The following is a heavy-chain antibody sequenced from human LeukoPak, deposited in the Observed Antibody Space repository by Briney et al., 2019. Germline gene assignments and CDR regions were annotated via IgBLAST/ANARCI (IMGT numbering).Heavy chain of an antibody. J-gene: IGHJ4*02. CDR1: GFTFSSYS. Sequence: GGSLRLSCAASGFTFSSYSMNWVRQAPGKGLEWISYISSSSSAIYYADSLKGRFTISRDNAKNSLYLQINSLRDEDTAVYYCVRGGGVSDYWGQGTLVTVSS. CDR2: ISSSSSAI. CDR3: VRGGGVSDY. D-gene: IGHD3-16*01. V-gene: IGHV3-48*02.